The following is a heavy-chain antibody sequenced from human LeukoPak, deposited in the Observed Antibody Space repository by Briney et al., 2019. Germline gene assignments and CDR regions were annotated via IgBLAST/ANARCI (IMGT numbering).Heavy chain of an antibody. CDR1: GFTFSSVW. CDR3: TSDLWFGEFPYYYGINV. D-gene: IGHD3-10*01. Sequence: PGGSLRLSCAGSGFTFSSVWVSWVRQAPGKGLEWIGRIKTKSEGGTTDYAAPVKGRFTISRDDSKSTLYLQMSSLKTEDSAVYYCTSDLWFGEFPYYYGINVWGQGTTVTVSS. J-gene: IGHJ6*02. V-gene: IGHV3-15*01. CDR2: IKTKSEGGTT.